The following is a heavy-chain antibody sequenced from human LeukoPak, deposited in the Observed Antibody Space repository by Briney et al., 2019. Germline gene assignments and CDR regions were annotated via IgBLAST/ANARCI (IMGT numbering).Heavy chain of an antibody. D-gene: IGHD4/OR15-4a*01. CDR2: IYYSGNT. CDR1: GGSISSSSYY. V-gene: IGHV4-39*07. J-gene: IGHJ4*02. Sequence: PSETLSLTCTVSGGSISSSSYYWGWIRQPPGKGLEWIGSIYYSGNTYYNPSLKSRVTISVDTSKKQFSLKLSSVTAADTAVYYCARGVGARGGVFDYWGQGTLVTVSS. CDR3: ARGVGARGGVFDY.